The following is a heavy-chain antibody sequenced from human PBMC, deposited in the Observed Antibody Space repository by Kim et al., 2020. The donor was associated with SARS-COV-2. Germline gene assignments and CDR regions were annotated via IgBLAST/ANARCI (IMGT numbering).Heavy chain of an antibody. Sequence: LKSRVTISVDTSKNQFSRKLSSVTAADTAVYYCARRRGGYSYGYSAYFDYWGQGTLVTVSS. J-gene: IGHJ4*02. CDR3: ARRRGGYSYGYSAYFDY. D-gene: IGHD5-18*01. V-gene: IGHV4-34*01.